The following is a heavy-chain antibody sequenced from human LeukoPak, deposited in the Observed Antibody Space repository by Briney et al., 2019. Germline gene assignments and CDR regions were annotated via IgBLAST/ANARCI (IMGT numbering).Heavy chain of an antibody. CDR2: IYTSGST. D-gene: IGHD3-10*01. J-gene: IGHJ4*02. V-gene: IGHV4-4*09. Sequence: SETLSLTCTVSGGSISSYYWSWIRQPPGKGLEWIGYIYTSGSTNYNPSLKSRVTISVDTSKNQFSLKLSSVTAADTAVYYCVAGYFDYWGQGTLVTVSS. CDR3: VAGYFDY. CDR1: GGSISSYY.